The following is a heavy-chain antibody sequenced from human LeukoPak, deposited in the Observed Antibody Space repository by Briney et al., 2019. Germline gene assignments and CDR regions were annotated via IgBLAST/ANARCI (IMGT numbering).Heavy chain of an antibody. Sequence: PSETLSLTCAVYGGSFSGYYWSWIRQPPGKGLEWVANIKQDGSERYYVDSVKGRFTISRDNAKNSLYLQMNSLRAEDTAVYYCARTAGTFDYWGQGTLVTVSS. V-gene: IGHV3-7*03. J-gene: IGHJ4*02. CDR3: ARTAGTFDY. CDR2: IKQDGSER. CDR1: GGSFSGYY. D-gene: IGHD6-13*01.